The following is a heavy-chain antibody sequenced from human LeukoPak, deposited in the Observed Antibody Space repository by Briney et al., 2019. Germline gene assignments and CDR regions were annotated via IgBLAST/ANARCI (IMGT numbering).Heavy chain of an antibody. V-gene: IGHV4-59*08. CDR2: IYYSGST. D-gene: IGHD3-22*01. CDR1: GGSISSYY. J-gene: IGHJ4*02. CDR3: ARQGDYDSSGYYPYYFDL. Sequence: SETLSLTCTVSGGSISSYYWSWIRQPPGKGLEWIGYIYYSGSTNYNPSLKSRVTISEDTSKNQFSLKLSSVTAADTAVYYCARQGDYDSSGYYPYYFDLWGQGTLVTVSS.